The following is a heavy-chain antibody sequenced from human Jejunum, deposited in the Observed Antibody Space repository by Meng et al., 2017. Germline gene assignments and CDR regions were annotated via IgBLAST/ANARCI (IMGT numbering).Heavy chain of an antibody. J-gene: IGHJ4*02. CDR2: VYWDDDK. Sequence: ITLKQSGPTGLKPTQTLPLTCTFCGFSRSTSGRSVGWIRQPPGKALEWLARVYWDDDKHYSPSLRSRLSITKDTSKNQVVLTLTNMDPVDTATYYCAHREGIVGDPFDYWGQGSLVTVSS. CDR3: AHREGIVGDPFDY. CDR1: GFSRSTSGRS. D-gene: IGHD3-16*02. V-gene: IGHV2-5*02.